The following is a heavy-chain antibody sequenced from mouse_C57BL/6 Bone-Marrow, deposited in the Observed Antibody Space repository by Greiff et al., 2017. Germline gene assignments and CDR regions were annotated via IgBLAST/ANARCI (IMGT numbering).Heavy chain of an antibody. Sequence: EVKLVESGGGLVKPGGSLKLSCAASGFTFSSYAMSWVRQTPEKRLEWVATISDGGSYTYYPDNVKGRFTISRDNAKNNLYLQMSHLKSEDTAMYYGARDRANYYGSSYYFDYWGQGTTLTVSS. CDR2: ISDGGSYT. D-gene: IGHD1-1*01. J-gene: IGHJ2*01. CDR1: GFTFSSYA. CDR3: ARDRANYYGSSYYFDY. V-gene: IGHV5-4*01.